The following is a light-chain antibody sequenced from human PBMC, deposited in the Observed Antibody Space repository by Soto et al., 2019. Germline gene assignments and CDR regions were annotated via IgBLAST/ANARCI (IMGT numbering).Light chain of an antibody. J-gene: IGKJ4*01. CDR3: QQRSNWPPVT. CDR1: QSVSSSY. Sequence: EIVFTQSPGSLSLSPRERATLSCRASQSVSSSYLAWYQQKPGQAPRLLIYDASNRASGIPARFSGSGSGTDFTLTISSLDPEDFAVYYCQQRSNWPPVTFGGGTKV. CDR2: DAS. V-gene: IGKV3-11*01.